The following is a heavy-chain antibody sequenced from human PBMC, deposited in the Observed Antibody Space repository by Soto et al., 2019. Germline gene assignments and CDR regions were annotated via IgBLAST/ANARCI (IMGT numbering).Heavy chain of an antibody. J-gene: IGHJ4*02. Sequence: QVQVVQSGAEVNKPGASVKVSCKASGYTFRAYSMNWVRQAPGQRLEWMGWINGVNGNTEYSQTFQGRATITRDTSASIAYMELSSLRREATAVYYCARRSNAGLDYWGQGTLVTVSS. CDR2: INGVNGNT. CDR1: GYTFRAYS. V-gene: IGHV1-3*01. D-gene: IGHD4-4*01. CDR3: ARRSNAGLDY.